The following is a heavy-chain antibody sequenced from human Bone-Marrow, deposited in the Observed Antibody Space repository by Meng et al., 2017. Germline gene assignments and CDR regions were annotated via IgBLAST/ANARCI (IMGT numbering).Heavy chain of an antibody. D-gene: IGHD4/OR15-4a*01. CDR3: TRDLDYGESDY. CDR1: GGPFSDYY. V-gene: IGHV4-34*01. CDR2: IDHSGSA. J-gene: IGHJ4*02. Sequence: ESLKISCAVSGGPFSDYYWSWFRQAPGKGLEWIGKIDHSGSANYNPSLKNRVTMSVDTSKDQFSLNVTSVTAADSAIYYCTRDLDYGESDYWGQGTLVTVSS.